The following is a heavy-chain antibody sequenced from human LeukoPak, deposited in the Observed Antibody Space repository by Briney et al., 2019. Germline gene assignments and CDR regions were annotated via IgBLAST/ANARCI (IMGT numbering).Heavy chain of an antibody. D-gene: IGHD5-12*01. CDR2: ISYDGSNQ. V-gene: IGHV3-30*03. CDR3: ARRGGSGYDGADGFDI. J-gene: IGHJ3*02. Sequence: GGSLRLSCAASGFTFSNYGIHWVRQAPGRGLEWVAVISYDGSNQYYADSLKGRFTISRDNSKNTLCLQMNSLRAEDTAVYYCARRGGSGYDGADGFDIWGQGTMVTVSS. CDR1: GFTFSNYG.